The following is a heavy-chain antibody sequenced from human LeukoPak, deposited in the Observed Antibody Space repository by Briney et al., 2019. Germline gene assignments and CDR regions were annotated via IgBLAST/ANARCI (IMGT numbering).Heavy chain of an antibody. J-gene: IGHJ4*02. CDR1: GYTFTGYY. Sequence: GASVKVSCKASGYTFTGYYMHWVRQAPGQGLEWMGWINPNSGGTNYAQKFQGRVTMTRDTSISTAYMELSRLRSDDTAVYYCARTPLSIVPAAQAIDYWGQGTLVTVSS. CDR3: ARTPLSIVPAAQAIDY. CDR2: INPNSGGT. D-gene: IGHD2-2*01. V-gene: IGHV1-2*02.